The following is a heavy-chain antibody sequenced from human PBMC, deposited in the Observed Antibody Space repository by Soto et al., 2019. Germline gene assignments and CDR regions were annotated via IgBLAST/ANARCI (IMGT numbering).Heavy chain of an antibody. D-gene: IGHD3-16*02. CDR2: IYYSGST. CDR3: ARYYDYVWGSYRYLLYAFDI. Sequence: SETLSLTCTVSGGSISSGDYYWSWIRQPPGKGLEWIGYIYYSGSTYYNPSLKSRVTISVDTSKNQFSLKLSSVTAADTAVYYCARYYDYVWGSYRYLLYAFDIWGQGTMVTVS. CDR1: GGSISSGDYY. V-gene: IGHV4-30-4*01. J-gene: IGHJ3*02.